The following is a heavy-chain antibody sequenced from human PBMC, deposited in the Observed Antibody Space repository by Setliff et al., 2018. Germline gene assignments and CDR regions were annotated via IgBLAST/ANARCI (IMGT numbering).Heavy chain of an antibody. J-gene: IGHJ1*01. D-gene: IGHD6-19*01. V-gene: IGHV1-69*06. CDR1: GGTFSSYD. CDR3: ARDPWQWLTTFTSAEYFQH. Sequence: GASVKVSCKASGGTFSSYDISWVRQAPGQGLEWMGGIIPIFGTANYAQKFQGRVTITADKSTSTAYMELSSLRSEDTAVYYCARDPWQWLTTFTSAEYFQHWGQGTLVTVSS. CDR2: IIPIFGTA.